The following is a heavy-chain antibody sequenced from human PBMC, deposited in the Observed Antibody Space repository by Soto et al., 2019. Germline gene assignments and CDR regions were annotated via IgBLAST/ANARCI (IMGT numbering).Heavy chain of an antibody. CDR3: ARDRPPLDAFDI. Sequence: GGSVRLSCAASGFTFSSYAMHWVRQAPGKGLEWVAVISYDGSNKYYADSVKGRFTISRDNSKNTLYLQMNSLRAEDTAVYYCARDRPPLDAFDIWGQGTMVTVSS. CDR2: ISYDGSNK. CDR1: GFTFSSYA. V-gene: IGHV3-30-3*01. J-gene: IGHJ3*02.